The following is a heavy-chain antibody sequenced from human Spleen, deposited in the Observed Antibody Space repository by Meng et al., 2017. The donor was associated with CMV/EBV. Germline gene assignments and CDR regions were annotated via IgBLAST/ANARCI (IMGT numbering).Heavy chain of an antibody. D-gene: IGHD3-22*01. Sequence: ASVKVSCKASGYTFTSYDINWVRQATGQGLEWMGWMNPNSGNTGYAQKFQGRVTMTRNTSISTAYMELSSLRSEDTAVYYCARREAVVTQANYYYYGMDVWGQGTTVTVSS. J-gene: IGHJ6*02. CDR1: GYTFTSYD. CDR2: MNPNSGNT. V-gene: IGHV1-8*01. CDR3: ARREAVVTQANYYYYGMDV.